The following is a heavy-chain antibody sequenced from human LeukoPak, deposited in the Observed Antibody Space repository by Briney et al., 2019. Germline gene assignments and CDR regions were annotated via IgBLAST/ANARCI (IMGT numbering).Heavy chain of an antibody. Sequence: GGSLRLSCAASGFTFSSYGMHWVRQAPGKGLEWVAFIRYDGSNKYYADSVKGRFTISRDNSKNTLYLQMNSLRAEDTAVYYCAREVQQLVLTWFDPWGQGTLVTVSS. CDR3: AREVQQLVLTWFDP. CDR2: IRYDGSNK. CDR1: GFTFSSYG. J-gene: IGHJ5*02. V-gene: IGHV3-30*02. D-gene: IGHD6-13*01.